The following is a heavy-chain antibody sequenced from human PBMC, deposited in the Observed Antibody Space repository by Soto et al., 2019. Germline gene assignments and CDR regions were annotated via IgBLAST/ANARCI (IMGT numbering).Heavy chain of an antibody. Sequence: EVQLVESGGGLVQPGGSLRLSCAASGFTVSSNYMSWVRQAPGKGLEWVSVIYSGGSTYYADSVKGRFTISRYNSKNTLYRQMHSLRAEDTAVYYCARDATTVTPLEAFDIWGQGTLVTVSS. CDR2: IYSGGST. CDR1: GFTVSSNY. V-gene: IGHV3-66*01. J-gene: IGHJ3*02. CDR3: ARDATTVTPLEAFDI. D-gene: IGHD4-17*01.